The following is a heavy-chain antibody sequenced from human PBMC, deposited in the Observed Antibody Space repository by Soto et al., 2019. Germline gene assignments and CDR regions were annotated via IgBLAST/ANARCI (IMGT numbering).Heavy chain of an antibody. CDR1: EGTFSSYA. J-gene: IGHJ3*02. D-gene: IGHD4-17*01. V-gene: IGHV1-69*13. CDR2: IIPIFGTA. Sequence: SVKVSCKASEGTFSSYAISWVRQAPGQGLEWMGGIIPIFGTANYAQKFQGRVTITADESTSTAYMELSSLRSEDTAVYYCARETVGAFDIWGQGTMVTVSS. CDR3: ARETVGAFDI.